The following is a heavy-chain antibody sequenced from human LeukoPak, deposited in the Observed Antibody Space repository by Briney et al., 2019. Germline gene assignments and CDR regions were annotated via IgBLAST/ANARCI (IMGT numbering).Heavy chain of an antibody. CDR1: GFTFSSYG. CDR3: ARDQRVTGRPDIDY. Sequence: GGSLRLSCAASGFTFSSYGMHWVRQAPGKGLEWVAFIRYDGSNKYYADSVKGRFTISRDNSKNTLYLQMNSLRAEDTAMYHCARDQRVTGRPDIDYWGQGTLVIVSS. CDR2: IRYDGSNK. D-gene: IGHD6-6*01. J-gene: IGHJ4*02. V-gene: IGHV3-30*02.